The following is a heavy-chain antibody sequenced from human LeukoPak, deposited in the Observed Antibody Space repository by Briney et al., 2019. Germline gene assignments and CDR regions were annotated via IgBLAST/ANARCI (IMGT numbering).Heavy chain of an antibody. Sequence: SETLSLTCTVFGGSISSYYWSWIRQPPGKGLEWIGYIYYSGSTNYNPSLKSRVTISVDTSKNQFSLKLSSVTAADTAVYYCARETSQKGAHYMDVWGKGTTVTISS. CDR1: GGSISSYY. J-gene: IGHJ6*03. V-gene: IGHV4-59*01. CDR2: IYYSGST. CDR3: ARETSQKGAHYMDV. D-gene: IGHD3-16*01.